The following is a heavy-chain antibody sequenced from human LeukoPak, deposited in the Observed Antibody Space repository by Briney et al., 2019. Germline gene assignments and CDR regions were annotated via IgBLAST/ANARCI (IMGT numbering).Heavy chain of an antibody. Sequence: GWSVRHSFVASGFIYRRYEMNWVRQAPGKGLEWVSFISTRSTYSGSINTYYADSVKGRFSISGDNAKNSLYLQMNSLRADDTAVYYCARYSSGRYGSDIWGQGTLVTVSS. J-gene: IGHJ3*02. V-gene: IGHV3-48*03. CDR2: ISTRSTYSGSINT. CDR3: ARYSSGRYGSDI. D-gene: IGHD6-19*01. CDR1: GFIYRRYE.